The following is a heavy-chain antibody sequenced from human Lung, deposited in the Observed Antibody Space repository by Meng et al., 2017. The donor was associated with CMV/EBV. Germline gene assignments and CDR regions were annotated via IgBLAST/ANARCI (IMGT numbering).Heavy chain of an antibody. Sequence: ASVKVSCKASGYAFTSYGISWVRRAPGQGLEWMGWISANSGNTHYAQNLQGRVTMTTDTYTSTAYMDLRSLSSDDTAVYYCARATDTLYQLLFSRVPPYYYYGMDVWGQGTXVTVSS. V-gene: IGHV1-18*01. CDR2: ISANSGNT. CDR3: ARATDTLYQLLFSRVPPYYYYGMDV. J-gene: IGHJ6*02. CDR1: GYAFTSYG. D-gene: IGHD2-2*01.